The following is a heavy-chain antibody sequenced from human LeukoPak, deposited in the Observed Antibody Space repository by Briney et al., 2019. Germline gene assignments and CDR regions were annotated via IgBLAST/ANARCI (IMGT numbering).Heavy chain of an antibody. CDR3: ARDYPTSGIVTIFDC. J-gene: IGHJ4*02. CDR2: ITASGGST. Sequence: GGSLRLSCASSGFTFNNYAMTWVRQAPGKGLEWVSSITASGGSTYCAVSVKGRFTISRDNSKNTLYLQMISLRADDTAVYYCARDYPTSGIVTIFDCWGQGTLVTVSS. CDR1: GFTFNNYA. D-gene: IGHD1-1*01. V-gene: IGHV3-23*01.